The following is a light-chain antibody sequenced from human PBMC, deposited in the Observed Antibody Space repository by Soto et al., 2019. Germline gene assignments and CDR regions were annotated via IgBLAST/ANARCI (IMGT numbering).Light chain of an antibody. V-gene: IGLV2-14*01. CDR2: DVS. J-gene: IGLJ3*02. CDR3: SSYTTSSTHAV. CDR1: SSDVGSYNY. Sequence: QSVLTQPASVSGSPGQSITISCTGTSSDVGSYNYVSWYQQYPGKAPKLMIYDVSNRPSGVSYRFSGSKSGNTASLTISGLQAEDEADYYCSSYTTSSTHAVFGGGTKLTVL.